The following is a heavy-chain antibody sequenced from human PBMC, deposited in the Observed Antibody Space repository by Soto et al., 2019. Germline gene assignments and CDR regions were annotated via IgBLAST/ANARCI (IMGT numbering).Heavy chain of an antibody. Sequence: QVQLVQTGAEVKKPGSSVKVSCKASVGTFSSYSINWVRQAPGQGLEWMGYIIPIFGTANYAQKFQGRVTITVNESTSKAYMELSSLRSDDAAVYSCARDGGRHSGCIYYGGQGTLVTVSS. V-gene: IGHV1-69*01. CDR2: IIPIFGTA. D-gene: IGHD2-15*01. J-gene: IGHJ4*02. CDR1: VGTFSSYS. CDR3: ARDGGRHSGCIYY.